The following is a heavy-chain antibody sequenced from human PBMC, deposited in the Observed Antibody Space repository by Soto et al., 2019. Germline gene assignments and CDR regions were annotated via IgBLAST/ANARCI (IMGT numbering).Heavy chain of an antibody. J-gene: IGHJ4*02. CDR3: ARGLAVAYSPALL. V-gene: IGHV1-46*01. CDR1: GYTFTSYY. D-gene: IGHD6-19*01. CDR2: INPGGGRT. Sequence: QVQLEQSGAEVKNPGASVKVSCKASGYTFTSYYMHWVRQAPGQGLEWMGVINPGGGRTSYAENLHGRVTMTRDTSTSTAYMELSSLRSEDTAIYYCARGLAVAYSPALLWGQGTLLTVYS.